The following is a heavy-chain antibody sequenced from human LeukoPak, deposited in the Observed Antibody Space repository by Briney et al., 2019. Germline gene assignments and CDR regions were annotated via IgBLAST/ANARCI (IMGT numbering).Heavy chain of an antibody. CDR3: ARFQLFHGDFDY. Sequence: GGSLRLSCVASGFTFSNAWMNWVRQAPGKGLEWVASIKDDGSAKYYMDSVKGRFTISRDNAKSSLHLQMDSLRAEDTAVYYCARFQLFHGDFDYWGQGTLVTVSS. D-gene: IGHD2-2*01. CDR2: IKDDGSAK. V-gene: IGHV3-7*03. CDR1: GFTFSNAW. J-gene: IGHJ4*02.